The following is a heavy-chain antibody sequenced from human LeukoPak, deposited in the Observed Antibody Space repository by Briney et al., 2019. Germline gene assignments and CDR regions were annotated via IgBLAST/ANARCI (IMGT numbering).Heavy chain of an antibody. Sequence: GGSLRLSCAASGFTFSRYWMSWVRQAPGKGLEWVSAISGSGGSTYYADSVKGRFTISRDNSKNTLYLQMNSLRAEDTAVYYCAVVSYDSSGYLLAEYFQHWGQGTLVTVSS. V-gene: IGHV3-23*01. CDR2: ISGSGGST. D-gene: IGHD3-22*01. CDR3: AVVSYDSSGYLLAEYFQH. CDR1: GFTFSRYW. J-gene: IGHJ1*01.